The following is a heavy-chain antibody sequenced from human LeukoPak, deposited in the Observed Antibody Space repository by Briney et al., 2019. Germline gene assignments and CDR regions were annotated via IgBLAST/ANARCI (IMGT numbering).Heavy chain of an antibody. V-gene: IGHV3-30*02. CDR3: AKDERCSSTSCLRYYYYYYMDV. J-gene: IGHJ6*03. Sequence: GGSLRLSCAASGFTFSSYGMHWVRQAPGKGLEWVAFIRYDGSNEYYADSVKGRFTISRDNSKNTLYLQMNSLRAEDTAVYYCAKDERCSSTSCLRYYYYYYMDVWGKGTTVTVSS. CDR1: GFTFSSYG. CDR2: IRYDGSNE. D-gene: IGHD2-2*01.